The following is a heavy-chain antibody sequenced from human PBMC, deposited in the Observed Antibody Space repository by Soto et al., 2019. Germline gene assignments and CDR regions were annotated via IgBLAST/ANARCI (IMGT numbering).Heavy chain of an antibody. V-gene: IGHV1-69*02. D-gene: IGHD3-16*02. J-gene: IGHJ3*02. Sequence: QVQLVQSGAEVKKPGSSVKVSCKASGGTFSSYTISWVRQAPGQGLEWMGRIIPILGIANYAQKFQGRVTITTDKETSTAYMELSSLRSEDTAVYYCARVPQTTDNILITFGGVIADDAFDIWGQGTMVTVSS. CDR2: IIPILGIA. CDR1: GGTFSSYT. CDR3: ARVPQTTDNILITFGGVIADDAFDI.